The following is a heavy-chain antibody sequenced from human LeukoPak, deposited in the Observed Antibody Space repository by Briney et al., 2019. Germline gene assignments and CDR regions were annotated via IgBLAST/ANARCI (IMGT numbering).Heavy chain of an antibody. CDR2: IYHSGTA. V-gene: IGHV4-30-2*01. J-gene: IGHJ5*02. Sequence: SETLSLTCTVSAGSITSDDSYWSCIRQPPGKGLECIGYIYHSGTAYYNPSLKSRVTMSVDRSKHQFSLKVSSVTAADTAVYYCARCSPSEFDPWGQGTLVTVSS. D-gene: IGHD2-15*01. CDR1: AGSITSDDSY. CDR3: ARCSPSEFDP.